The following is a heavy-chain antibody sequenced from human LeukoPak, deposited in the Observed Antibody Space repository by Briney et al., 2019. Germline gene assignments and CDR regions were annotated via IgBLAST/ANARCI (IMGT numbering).Heavy chain of an antibody. Sequence: PSETLSLTCAVYGGSFSGYYWSWIRQPPGKGLEWIGEINHSGSTNYNPSLKSRVTISVDTSKNQFSLKLSSVTAADTAVYYCARVVKYYYDSSGYPDYWGQGTLVTVSS. CDR1: GGSFSGYY. V-gene: IGHV4-34*01. CDR2: INHSGST. D-gene: IGHD3-22*01. CDR3: ARVVKYYYDSSGYPDY. J-gene: IGHJ4*02.